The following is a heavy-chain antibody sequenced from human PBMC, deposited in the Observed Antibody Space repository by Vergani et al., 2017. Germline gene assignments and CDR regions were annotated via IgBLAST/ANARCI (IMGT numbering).Heavy chain of an antibody. Sequence: QVQVVQSGAEVKKSGASVKVSCKTSGYTFSNYYMLWVRQAPGQGLEWMGIINPSGGHTNYAQKFQGRVTLTRNTSTSTVYMKLSSLRSEDTAIYYCARGDYGILTGYRYWGQGTLVTVSA. J-gene: IGHJ4*02. V-gene: IGHV1-46*03. CDR3: ARGDYGILTGYRY. CDR2: INPSGGHT. CDR1: GYTFSNYY. D-gene: IGHD3-9*01.